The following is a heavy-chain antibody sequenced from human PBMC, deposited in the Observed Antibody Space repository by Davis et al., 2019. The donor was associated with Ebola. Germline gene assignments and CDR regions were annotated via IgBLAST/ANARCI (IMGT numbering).Heavy chain of an antibody. CDR3: ARASFGYNSGWYADY. D-gene: IGHD6-19*01. CDR1: GFIPTNYA. V-gene: IGHV1-3*01. CDR2: VHGGNGNT. J-gene: IGHJ4*02. Sequence: AASVKVSCKASGFIPTNYAIHWVRQAPGQRLEWMGWVHGGNGNTKYSQRFQGRVTITTDTSASTVYLDLTSLRSDDTAVFYCARASFGYNSGWYADYWGPGSLVTVSS.